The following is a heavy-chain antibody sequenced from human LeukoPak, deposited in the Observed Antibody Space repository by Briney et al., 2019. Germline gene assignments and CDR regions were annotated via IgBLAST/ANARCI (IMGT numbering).Heavy chain of an antibody. Sequence: SETLSLTCTVSGGSISSSSYYWGWIRQPPGKGLEWIGSIYYSGSTYYNPSLKSRVTMSVDTSKNQFSLKLSSVTAADTAVYYCARTYCSSTSCYTTWFDPWGRGTLVTVSS. CDR1: GGSISSSSYY. D-gene: IGHD2-2*02. V-gene: IGHV4-39*07. CDR3: ARTYCSSTSCYTTWFDP. J-gene: IGHJ5*02. CDR2: IYYSGST.